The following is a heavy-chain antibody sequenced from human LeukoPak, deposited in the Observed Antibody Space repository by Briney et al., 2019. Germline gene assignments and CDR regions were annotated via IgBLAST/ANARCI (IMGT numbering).Heavy chain of an antibody. D-gene: IGHD2-15*01. CDR1: GSTSSSYG. CDR2: ISGTGGTT. V-gene: IGHV3-23*01. J-gene: IGHJ6*03. CDR3: AENGDRGAYCSGGSCYPYYCYMDV. Sequence: PGGSLRLSCAASGSTSSSYGMSWVRQAPGKGLEWVSAISGTGGTTYYADSVKGRFTISRDNSKNTLYLQMNSLRAEDTAVYYCAENGDRGAYCSGGSCYPYYCYMDVWGKGTTVTISS.